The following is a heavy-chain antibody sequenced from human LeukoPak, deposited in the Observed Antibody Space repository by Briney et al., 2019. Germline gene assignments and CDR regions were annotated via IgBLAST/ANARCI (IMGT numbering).Heavy chain of an antibody. CDR1: GFTFSSYW. CDR2: IKQDGSEK. V-gene: IGHV3-7*03. CDR3: ARVCPWAGYYRTCFDC. Sequence: GGSLRLSCAASGFTFSSYWMSWVRQAPGKGLEWVANIKQDGSEKYYVDSVKGRFTISRDNAKNSLYLQMNSLRAEDTAVYYCARVCPWAGYYRTCFDCWGQGTLVTVSS. J-gene: IGHJ4*02. D-gene: IGHD3/OR15-3a*01.